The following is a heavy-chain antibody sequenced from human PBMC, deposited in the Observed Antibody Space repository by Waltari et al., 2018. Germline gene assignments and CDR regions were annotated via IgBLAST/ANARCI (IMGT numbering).Heavy chain of an antibody. CDR2: INHSGST. CDR3: ARGTRWIIAAAGNYFDY. J-gene: IGHJ4*02. V-gene: IGHV4-34*01. Sequence: QVQLQQWGAGLLKPSETLSLTCAVYGGSFSGYYWRWIRQPPGKGLEWIGEINHSGSTNDNPARKSRVTISVDTSKNQFSLKLSSVTAADTAVYYCARGTRWIIAAAGNYFDYWGQGTLVTVSS. CDR1: GGSFSGYY. D-gene: IGHD6-13*01.